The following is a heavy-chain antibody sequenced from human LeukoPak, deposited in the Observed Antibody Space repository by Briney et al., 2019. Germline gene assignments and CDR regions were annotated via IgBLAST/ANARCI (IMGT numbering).Heavy chain of an antibody. CDR3: ARLMTYSSSWYASAIGY. Sequence: GESLKISCQGSGYSFTSYWIGWVRQMPGKGLEWMGIIYPGDSDTRYSPSFQGQVTISADKSISTAYLQWSSLKASDTAMYYCARLMTYSSSWYASAIGYWGQGTLVTVSS. CDR1: GYSFTSYW. J-gene: IGHJ4*02. CDR2: IYPGDSDT. V-gene: IGHV5-51*01. D-gene: IGHD6-13*01.